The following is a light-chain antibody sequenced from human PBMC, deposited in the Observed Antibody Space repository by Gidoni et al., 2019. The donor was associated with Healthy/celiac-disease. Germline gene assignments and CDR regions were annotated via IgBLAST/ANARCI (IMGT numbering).Light chain of an antibody. J-gene: IGLJ2*01. V-gene: IGLV1-36*01. CDR2: YDD. Sequence: AVNWYQQLPGKAPKLLIYYDDLLPSGVSDRFSGSKSGTSASLAISGLQSEDDADYSGAAWDDSLTGVIFGGWTKLTVL. CDR1: A. CDR3: AAWDDSLTGVI.